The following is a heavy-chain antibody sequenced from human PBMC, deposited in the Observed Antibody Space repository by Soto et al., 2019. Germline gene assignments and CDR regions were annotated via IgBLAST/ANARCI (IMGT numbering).Heavy chain of an antibody. CDR3: AREDRDGYGYGY. D-gene: IGHD5-18*01. J-gene: IGHJ4*02. V-gene: IGHV3-33*01. Sequence: GGSLRLSCAASGFTFSSYGMHWVRQAPGKGLEWVAVIWYDGSNKYYADSVKGRFTISRDNSKNTLYLQMNSLRAEDTAVYYCAREDRDGYGYGYWGQGTLVTVSS. CDR2: IWYDGSNK. CDR1: GFTFSSYG.